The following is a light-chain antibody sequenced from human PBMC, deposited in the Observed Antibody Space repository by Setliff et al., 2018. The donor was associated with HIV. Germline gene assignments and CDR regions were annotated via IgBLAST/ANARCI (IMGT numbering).Light chain of an antibody. Sequence: QSVLTQPASVSGSPGQSISISCTGTSSDVGGYSYVSWYQQHPGKAPKLMIYDVSKRPSGVSDRFSGSKSGNTASLTISGLQAEDEADYYCTSYTSSDIYVFATGTKV. CDR3: TSYTSSDIYV. V-gene: IGLV2-14*03. J-gene: IGLJ1*01. CDR2: DVS. CDR1: SSDVGGYSY.